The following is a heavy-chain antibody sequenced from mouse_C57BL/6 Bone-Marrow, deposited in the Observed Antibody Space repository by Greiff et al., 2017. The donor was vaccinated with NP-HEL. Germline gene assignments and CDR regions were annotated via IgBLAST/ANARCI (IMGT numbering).Heavy chain of an antibody. D-gene: IGHD4-1*01. CDR3: ARWSNWGFAY. J-gene: IGHJ3*01. CDR1: GYTFTSYG. Sequence: VQLQQSGAELARPGASVKLSCTASGYTFTSYGISWVKQRTGQGLEWIGEIYPRSGNTYYNEKFKGKATLTADKSSSTAYMELRSLTSEDSAVYFCARWSNWGFAYGGQGTRVTVSA. V-gene: IGHV1-81*01. CDR2: IYPRSGNT.